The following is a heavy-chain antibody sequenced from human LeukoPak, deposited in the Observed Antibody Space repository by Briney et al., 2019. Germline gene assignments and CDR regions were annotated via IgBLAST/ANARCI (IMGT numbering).Heavy chain of an antibody. D-gene: IGHD3-10*01. V-gene: IGHV3-21*01. J-gene: IGHJ4*02. Sequence: GGSMRLSCAASGFTFSSYSMNWVRQAPGKGLEWVSSISSSSSYIYYADSVKGRFTISRDNSKNTLYLQMNSLRAEDTAVYYCAKGGYGSGKYYFDYWGQGTLVTVSS. CDR2: ISSSSSYI. CDR3: AKGGYGSGKYYFDY. CDR1: GFTFSSYS.